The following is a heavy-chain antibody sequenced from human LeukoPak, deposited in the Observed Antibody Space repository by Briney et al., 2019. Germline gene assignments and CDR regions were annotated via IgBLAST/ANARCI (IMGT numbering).Heavy chain of an antibody. D-gene: IGHD1-26*01. Sequence: KSLETLSLTPSVSVDSPTSSYWCWFPQRPREGVEWVAYCHYCRHTNYNPALKSRVTISIDTAKNQLALKLTSVTAADTAIYYCARQRYTVGAYYFDYWGQGTLVTVSS. V-gene: IGHV4-59*08. J-gene: IGHJ4*02. CDR2: CHYCRHT. CDR1: VDSPTSSY. CDR3: ARQRYTVGAYYFDY.